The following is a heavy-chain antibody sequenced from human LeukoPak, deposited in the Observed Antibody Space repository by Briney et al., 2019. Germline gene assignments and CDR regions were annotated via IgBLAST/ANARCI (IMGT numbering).Heavy chain of an antibody. CDR2: ISYDGSLK. J-gene: IGHJ3*02. CDR3: AKKYSYGSGAGDALDI. Sequence: GRSQRLSCAASGFTFSSFGMHWVRQAPGKGLEWVAVISYDGSLKHYLDSVKGRFTISRDNSKNTLYLQMDSLRVEDTAVYHCAKKYSYGSGAGDALDIWGHGTLVTVSS. V-gene: IGHV3-30*18. D-gene: IGHD3-10*01. CDR1: GFTFSSFG.